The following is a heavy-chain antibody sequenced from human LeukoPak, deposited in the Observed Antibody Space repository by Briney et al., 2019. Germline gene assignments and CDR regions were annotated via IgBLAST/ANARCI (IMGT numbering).Heavy chain of an antibody. V-gene: IGHV3-33*01. CDR2: IWYDGSNK. D-gene: IGHD2-2*01. J-gene: IGHJ4*02. CDR1: GFTFSSYG. CDR3: ARDCQLGHFDY. Sequence: PGRSLRLSCAASGFTFSSYGMHWVRQAPGKGLEWVAVIWYDGSNKYYADSVKGRFTISRDNSKNTLYLQMNSLRAEDTAVYYCARDCQLGHFDYWGQGTLVTVSS.